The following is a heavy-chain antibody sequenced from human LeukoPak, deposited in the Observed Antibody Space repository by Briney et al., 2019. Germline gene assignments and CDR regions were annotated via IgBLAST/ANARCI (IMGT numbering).Heavy chain of an antibody. J-gene: IGHJ4*02. D-gene: IGHD6-13*01. Sequence: AASVKVSCKASGGTFSSYAISWVRQAPGQGLEWMGRIIPIFGTANYAQKFQGRVTITADKSTSTAYMELSSLRSEDTAVYYCAGDLFAAAGIFDYWGQGTLVTVSS. CDR1: GGTFSSYA. V-gene: IGHV1-69*06. CDR2: IIPIFGTA. CDR3: AGDLFAAAGIFDY.